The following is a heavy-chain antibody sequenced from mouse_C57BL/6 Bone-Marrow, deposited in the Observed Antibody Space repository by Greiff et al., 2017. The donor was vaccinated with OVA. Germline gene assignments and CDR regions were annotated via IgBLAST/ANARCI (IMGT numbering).Heavy chain of an antibody. CDR3: ARDAGLRRYYFDY. V-gene: IGHV5-4*01. CDR2: ISDGGSYT. J-gene: IGHJ2*01. CDR1: GFTFSSYA. Sequence: EVKLVESGGGLVKPGGSLKLSCAASGFTFSSYAMSWVRQTPEKRLEWVATISDGGSYTYYPDNVKGRFTISRDNAKNNLYLQMSHLKSEDTAMYYCARDAGLRRYYFDYWGQGTTLTVSS. D-gene: IGHD2-4*01.